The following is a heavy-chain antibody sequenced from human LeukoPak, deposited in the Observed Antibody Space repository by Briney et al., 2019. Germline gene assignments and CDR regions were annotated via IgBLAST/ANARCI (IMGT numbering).Heavy chain of an antibody. CDR1: GGTFSSYA. CDR2: IIPIFGTA. V-gene: IGHV1-69*13. D-gene: IGHD3-10*01. CDR3: ARARGALSVVRGVISRYSPRYYYYMDV. Sequence: SVKVSCKASGGTFSSYAISWVRQAPGQGLEWMGGIIPIFGTANYAQKFQGRVTITADESTSTAYMELSSLRSEDTAVYYCARARGALSVVRGVISRYSPRYYYYMDVWGKGTTVTISS. J-gene: IGHJ6*03.